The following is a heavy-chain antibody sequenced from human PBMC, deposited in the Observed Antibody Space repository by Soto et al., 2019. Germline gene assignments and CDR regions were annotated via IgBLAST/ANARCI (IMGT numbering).Heavy chain of an antibody. J-gene: IGHJ5*02. D-gene: IGHD3-9*01. V-gene: IGHV4-59*08. CDR1: GGSISSYY. CDR3: ARHRPFYDILTGYSYNWFEP. Sequence: SETLSLTCTVSGGSISSYYWSWIRQPPGKGLEWIGYIYYGGSTNYNPSLKSRVTISVDTSKNQFSLKLSSVTAADTAVYYCARHRPFYDILTGYSYNWFEPWGQGTLVTVSS. CDR2: IYYGGST.